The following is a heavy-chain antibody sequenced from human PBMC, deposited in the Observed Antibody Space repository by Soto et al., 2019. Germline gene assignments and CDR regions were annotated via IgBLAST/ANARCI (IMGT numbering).Heavy chain of an antibody. Sequence: GGSLRLSCAASGFTFSSYGMHWVRQAPGKGLEWVAVISYDGSNKYYADSVKGRFTISRDNSKNTLYPQMNSLRAEDTAVYYCAKDRVVAGIPFDYWGQGTLVTVSS. CDR1: GFTFSSYG. CDR2: ISYDGSNK. CDR3: AKDRVVAGIPFDY. J-gene: IGHJ4*02. V-gene: IGHV3-30*18. D-gene: IGHD6-19*01.